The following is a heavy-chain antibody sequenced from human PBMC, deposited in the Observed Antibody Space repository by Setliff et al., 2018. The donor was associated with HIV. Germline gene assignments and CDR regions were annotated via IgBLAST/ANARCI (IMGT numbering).Heavy chain of an antibody. CDR1: GASISTYY. CDR2: IYDNEKT. Sequence: PSETLSLTCTVSGASISTYYWSWIRQPPGKGLEWIGYIYDNEKTFYNPSLKSRVTITVDTSKNQISLQLTSVTAADTAAYYCVRHGGWYGGSEYFQHWGQGTLVTVSS. D-gene: IGHD6-19*01. V-gene: IGHV4-59*08. CDR3: VRHGGWYGGSEYFQH. J-gene: IGHJ1*01.